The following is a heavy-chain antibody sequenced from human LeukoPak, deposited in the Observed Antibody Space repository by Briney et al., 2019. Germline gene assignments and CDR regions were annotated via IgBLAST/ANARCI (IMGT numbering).Heavy chain of an antibody. J-gene: IGHJ4*02. CDR1: GFTFSSCA. CDR3: AKDGGLWVSAHWGDS. D-gene: IGHD7-27*01. V-gene: IGHV3-23*01. Sequence: GGSLRLSCAASGFTFSSCAMSWVRQAPGKGLEWVSAISGSGGSTYYADSVKGRFTVSRDNSKNTLFLQMSSLRAEDTAVYYCAKDGGLWVSAHWGDSWGRGTLVTVSS. CDR2: ISGSGGST.